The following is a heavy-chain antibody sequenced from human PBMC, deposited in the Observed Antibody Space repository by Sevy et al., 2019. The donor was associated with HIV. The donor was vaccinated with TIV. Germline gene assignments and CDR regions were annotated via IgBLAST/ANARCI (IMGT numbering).Heavy chain of an antibody. CDR3: EIEGCTKPHDY. J-gene: IGHJ4*02. CDR2: LSFGCGEI. D-gene: IGHD2-8*01. Sequence: GGSLRLSCAASGFTFSKYSMSWVRQPPGKGLEWVSTLSFGCGEINYADSVKGRFTISRDNSKSSVYLQMNNLRPEDTAVHYCEIEGCTKPHDYWGQGTLVTVS. CDR1: GFTFSKYS. V-gene: IGHV3-23*01.